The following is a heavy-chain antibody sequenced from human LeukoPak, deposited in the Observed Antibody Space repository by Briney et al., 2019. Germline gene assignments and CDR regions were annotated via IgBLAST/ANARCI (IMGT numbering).Heavy chain of an antibody. D-gene: IGHD3-3*01. V-gene: IGHV1-8*01. CDR2: MNPNSGNT. Sequence: ASVKVSCKASGYAFTSYDINWMRQATGQGLEWMGWMNPNSGNTGYAQKFQGRVTMTRNTSISTAYMELSSLRSEDTAVYYCARKTYDFWSGYYLLDYWGQGTLVTVSS. J-gene: IGHJ4*02. CDR3: ARKTYDFWSGYYLLDY. CDR1: GYAFTSYD.